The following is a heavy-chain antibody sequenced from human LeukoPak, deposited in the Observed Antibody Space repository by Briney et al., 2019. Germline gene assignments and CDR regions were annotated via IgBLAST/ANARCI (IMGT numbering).Heavy chain of an antibody. V-gene: IGHV4-34*01. D-gene: IGHD5-18*01. CDR3: ARAAGGIQLWNNWFDP. J-gene: IGHJ5*02. CDR2: INHSGST. Sequence: SETLSLTCAVYGGSFSGYYWSWIRQPPGKGLEWIGEINHSGSTNYSPSLKSRVTISVDTSKNQFSLKLSSVTAADTAVYYCARAAGGIQLWNNWFDPWGQGTLVTVSS. CDR1: GGSFSGYY.